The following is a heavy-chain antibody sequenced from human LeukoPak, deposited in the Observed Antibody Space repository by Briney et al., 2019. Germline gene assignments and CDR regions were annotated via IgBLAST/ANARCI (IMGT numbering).Heavy chain of an antibody. V-gene: IGHV3-30-3*01. CDR3: AREEATTNFDY. D-gene: IGHD5-12*01. J-gene: IGHJ4*02. CDR2: ISYDGSNE. Sequence: GGSLRLSCAASGFTFSSYAMHWVRQALGKGLEWVAIISYDGSNEYYADSVKGRFTISRDNSKNTLYLQMNSLRAEDTAIYYCAREEATTNFDYWGQGTLVTVSS. CDR1: GFTFSSYA.